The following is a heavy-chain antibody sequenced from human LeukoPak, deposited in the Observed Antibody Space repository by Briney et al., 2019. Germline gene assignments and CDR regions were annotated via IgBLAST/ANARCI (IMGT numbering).Heavy chain of an antibody. CDR2: IYCSGST. CDR3: ARQQYASGNSYYLDY. J-gene: IGHJ4*02. D-gene: IGHD3-10*01. CDR1: GGSISSYY. Sequence: SETLSLTCTVSGGSISSYYWSWIRQPPGKGLEWIGYIYCSGSTNYNPSLKSRVTISVDTSTSQFSLKLSSVTAADTAVYYCARQQYASGNSYYLDYWGQGILVTVSS. V-gene: IGHV4-59*08.